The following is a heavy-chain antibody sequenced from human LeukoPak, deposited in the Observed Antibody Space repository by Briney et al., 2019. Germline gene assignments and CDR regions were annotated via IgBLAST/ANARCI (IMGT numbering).Heavy chain of an antibody. CDR2: IYSGGST. V-gene: IGHV3-66*01. CDR1: GFTVSSYY. CDR3: ARAKWELHSDDAFDI. D-gene: IGHD1-26*01. J-gene: IGHJ3*02. Sequence: GGSLGLSCAASGFTVSSYYMSWVRQAPGKGLEWVSVIYSGGSTYYADSVKGRFTISRDNSKNTLYLQMNSLRAEDTAVYYCARAKWELHSDDAFDIWGQGTMVTASS.